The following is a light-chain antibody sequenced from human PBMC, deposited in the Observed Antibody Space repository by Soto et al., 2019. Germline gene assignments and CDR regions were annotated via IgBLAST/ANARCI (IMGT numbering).Light chain of an antibody. CDR3: QQYGSSPPWT. CDR1: QAVNNIF. J-gene: IGKJ1*01. V-gene: IGKV3-20*01. Sequence: IVLTQSPGTLSLSPGERATLSCRASQAVNNIFLAWFQQKPGQSPRLLMYNIFTRATGVPDRISGSGSGTDFTLTISRLEPEDSAVYYCQQYGSSPPWTFGQGTKVDIK. CDR2: NIF.